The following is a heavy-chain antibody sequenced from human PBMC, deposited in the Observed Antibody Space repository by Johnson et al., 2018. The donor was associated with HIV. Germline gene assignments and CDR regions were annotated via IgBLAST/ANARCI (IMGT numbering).Heavy chain of an antibody. J-gene: IGHJ3*02. V-gene: IGHV3-33*08. CDR1: GFTFSSYW. Sequence: QVQLVESGGGLVQPGRSLRLYCAASGFTFSSYWMSWVRQAPGKGLEWVAVIWYDGSNKYYADSVKGRFTISRDNSKNTLYLQMNSLKTEDTAVYYCTTDGRYYVWGSYRQPLGNDEGLWAFDI. CDR2: IWYDGSNK. D-gene: IGHD3-16*02. CDR3: TTDGRYYVWGSYRQPLGNDEGLWAFDI.